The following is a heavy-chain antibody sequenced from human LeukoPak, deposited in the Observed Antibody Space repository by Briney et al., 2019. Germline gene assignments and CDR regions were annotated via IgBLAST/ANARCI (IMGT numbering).Heavy chain of an antibody. Sequence: ASVKVSCKASGYTFTGYYMHWVRQAPGQGLEWMGWINPNSGGTNYAQKFQGRVTMTRDTSISTAYMELSRLRSDDTAVYYCARQPHATWIKSTYYMDVWGIGATVTVSS. D-gene: IGHD5-12*01. J-gene: IGHJ6*03. CDR1: GYTFTGYY. V-gene: IGHV1-2*02. CDR2: INPNSGGT. CDR3: ARQPHATWIKSTYYMDV.